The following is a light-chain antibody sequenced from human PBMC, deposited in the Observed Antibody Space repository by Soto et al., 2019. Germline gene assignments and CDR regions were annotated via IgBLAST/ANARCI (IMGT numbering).Light chain of an antibody. Sequence: QAALTQPASVSGSPGQSISIPCTGTSSDVGRYNFVAWYQQHPGKAPKLIIYEVTNRPSGVSDRFSGSKSGNTASLTISGLQAEDESDYYCSSYTSNRGVFGTGTKVTVL. J-gene: IGLJ1*01. CDR1: SSDVGRYNF. V-gene: IGLV2-14*01. CDR2: EVT. CDR3: SSYTSNRGV.